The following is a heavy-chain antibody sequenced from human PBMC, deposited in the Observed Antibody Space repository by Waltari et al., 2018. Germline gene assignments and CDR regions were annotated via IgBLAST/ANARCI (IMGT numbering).Heavy chain of an antibody. CDR1: GFTFSSYA. Sequence: EVQLLESGGGLVQPGGSLRLSCAASGFTFSSYAMSWVRQAPGKGLVWVSAISGSGGSTYYADSVKGRFTISRDNSKNTLYLQMNSLRAEDTAVYYCAKDSAVAGTFADYWGQGTLVTVSS. CDR3: AKDSAVAGTFADY. D-gene: IGHD6-19*01. V-gene: IGHV3-23*01. J-gene: IGHJ4*02. CDR2: ISGSGGST.